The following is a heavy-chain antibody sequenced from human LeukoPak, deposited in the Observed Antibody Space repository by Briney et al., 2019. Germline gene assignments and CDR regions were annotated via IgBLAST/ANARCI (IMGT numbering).Heavy chain of an antibody. Sequence: GGSLRLSCAASGFTFSSYAMSWVRQAPGKGLEWVSVIYSGGRTYYADSVKGRFTISRDSSKNTLYLQMNSLRAEDTAVYYCARDSPSYGLDVWGQGTTVTVSS. J-gene: IGHJ6*02. CDR2: IYSGGRT. CDR1: GFTFSSYA. CDR3: ARDSPSYGLDV. V-gene: IGHV3-23*03.